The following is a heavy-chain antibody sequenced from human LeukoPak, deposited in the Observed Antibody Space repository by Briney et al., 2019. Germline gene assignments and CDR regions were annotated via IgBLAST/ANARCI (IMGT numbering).Heavy chain of an antibody. CDR3: ASSSWYDYWYFDL. J-gene: IGHJ2*01. D-gene: IGHD6-13*01. CDR1: GYTFTSYG. V-gene: IGHV1-18*01. Sequence: ASVKVSCKAPGYTFTSYGISWVRQAPGQGLEWMGWISAYNGNTNYAQKLQGRVTMTTDTSTSTAYMELRSLRSDDTAVYYCASSSWYDYWYFDLWGRGTLVTVSS. CDR2: ISAYNGNT.